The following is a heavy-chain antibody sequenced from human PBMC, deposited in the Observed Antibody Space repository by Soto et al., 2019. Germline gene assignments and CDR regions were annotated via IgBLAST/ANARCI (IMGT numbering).Heavy chain of an antibody. V-gene: IGHV3-48*01. Sequence: EEQLVDSRGGLVQPGGSLRLACLASGFTFSGHSMVWVRQAPGKGLEWLSYITASSRTVTYTESVKGRFSISRDNAKNSLFLRVDSLRAEDTAVYYSARARLWGHLDVCGKGTTVTVSS. D-gene: IGHD3-16*01. CDR2: ITASSRTV. CDR1: GFTFSGHS. J-gene: IGHJ6*04. CDR3: ARARLWGHLDV.